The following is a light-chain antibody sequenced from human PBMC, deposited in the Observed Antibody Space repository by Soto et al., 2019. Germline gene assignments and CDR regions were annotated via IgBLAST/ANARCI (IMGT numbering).Light chain of an antibody. CDR1: SSDVGSHNC. Sequence: QSAPTQPASVSGSPGQSITVSCTGTSSDVGSHNCASWYQQHPGKTPKLIIYDVNNRPPGVSYRFSGSKSGNTASLTISGLQAEDEAAYDCSSCTSSNTFVFGTGTKLTVL. V-gene: IGLV2-14*03. CDR3: SSCTSSNTFV. J-gene: IGLJ1*01. CDR2: DVN.